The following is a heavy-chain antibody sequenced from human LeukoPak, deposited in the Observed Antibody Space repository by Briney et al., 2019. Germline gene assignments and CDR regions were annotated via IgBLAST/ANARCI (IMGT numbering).Heavy chain of an antibody. CDR3: ARYDSSGSPYFDN. CDR1: GFILSDYY. Sequence: GGSLRLSCAASGFILSDYYMSWIRQAPRKGLEWVSYISTSGTTIRYADSVKGRFTISRDNAKNSLYLQMNSLRAEDTAVYYCARYDSSGSPYFDNWGQGTLVTVSS. D-gene: IGHD3-22*01. V-gene: IGHV3-11*01. J-gene: IGHJ4*02. CDR2: ISTSGTTI.